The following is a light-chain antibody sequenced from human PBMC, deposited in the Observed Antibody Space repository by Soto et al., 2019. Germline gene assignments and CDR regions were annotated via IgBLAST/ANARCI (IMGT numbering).Light chain of an antibody. Sequence: DTQLTQSPSFLSASVGDRVTITCRASQGINTYLAWYQQKPGKAPKLLIYLASTLQSGVPSRFSGSGSGTEFTLTIGSLQPEDFATYYCQQHDSFPITFGQGTRLEIK. CDR3: QQHDSFPIT. CDR2: LAS. V-gene: IGKV1-9*01. J-gene: IGKJ5*01. CDR1: QGINTY.